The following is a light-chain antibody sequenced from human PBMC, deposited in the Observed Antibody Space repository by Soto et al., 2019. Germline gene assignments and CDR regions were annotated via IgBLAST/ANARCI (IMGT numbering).Light chain of an antibody. CDR1: QSISPW. J-gene: IGKJ2*01. CDR3: QQYKTYFRT. V-gene: IGKV1-5*03. Sequence: DIQMTQSPSPLSASVGDRVTITCRASQSISPWLAWYQQKPGKAPKILIYKASSLESGVPSRFSGSGSGTEFTLTISSLQPDDFATYYCQQYKTYFRTFGQGTKLEIK. CDR2: KAS.